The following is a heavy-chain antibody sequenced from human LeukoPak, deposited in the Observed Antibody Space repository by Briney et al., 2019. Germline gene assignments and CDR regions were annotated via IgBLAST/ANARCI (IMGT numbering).Heavy chain of an antibody. CDR1: GGSFSGYY. Sequence: SETLSLTCAVYGGSFSGYYWSWIRHPPGKGMEWIGEINHSGSTNYNPSLKSRVTISVDTSKNQFSLKLSSVTAADTAVYYCARGRGYCSSTSCHGRLFDYWGQGTLVTVSS. J-gene: IGHJ4*02. CDR2: INHSGST. V-gene: IGHV4-34*01. CDR3: ARGRGYCSSTSCHGRLFDY. D-gene: IGHD2-2*01.